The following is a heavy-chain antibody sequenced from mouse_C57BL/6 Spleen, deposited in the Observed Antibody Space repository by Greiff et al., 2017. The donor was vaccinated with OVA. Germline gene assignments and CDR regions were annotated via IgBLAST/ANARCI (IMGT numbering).Heavy chain of an antibody. CDR3: TRGPLRGSSFVFDY. CDR2: IRNKANNHAT. J-gene: IGHJ2*01. D-gene: IGHD1-1*01. Sequence: EVKVEESGGGLVQPGGSMKLSCAASGFTFSDAWMDWVRQSPEKGLEWVAEIRNKANNHATYYAESVKGRFTISRDDSKSSVYLQMNSLRAEDTGIYYCTRGPLRGSSFVFDYWGQGTTLTVSS. V-gene: IGHV6-6*01. CDR1: GFTFSDAW.